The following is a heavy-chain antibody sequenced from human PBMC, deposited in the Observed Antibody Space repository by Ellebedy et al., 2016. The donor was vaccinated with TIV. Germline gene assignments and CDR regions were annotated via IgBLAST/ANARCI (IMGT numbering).Heavy chain of an antibody. CDR1: GLTFSSYW. CDR3: ARGSGYCSSTSCSGGSD. D-gene: IGHD2-2*01. CDR2: IKQDGSDK. J-gene: IGHJ4*02. V-gene: IGHV3-7*03. Sequence: GEFLKISCVDSGLTFSSYWMSWVRQAPGRGLEWLANIKQDGSDKNYVDSVKGRFTISRDNAKKSLYLQMDSLRAEDTAVYYCARGSGYCSSTSCSGGSDWGQGTPVTVSS.